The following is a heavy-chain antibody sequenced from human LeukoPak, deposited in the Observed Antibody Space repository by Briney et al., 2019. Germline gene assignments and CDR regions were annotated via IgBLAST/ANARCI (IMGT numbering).Heavy chain of an antibody. J-gene: IGHJ3*02. CDR3: ARDGGGHINGKDAFHI. V-gene: IGHV3-48*03. CDR2: ISSSGRTI. CDR1: GFIFSDYE. D-gene: IGHD3-16*01. Sequence: GGSLRLSCAASGFIFSDYEMNWVRQAPGKGLEWVSYISSSGRTIFYADSVKGRFTISRDSATNSLYLQMDSLRAEDTAVYYCARDGGGHINGKDAFHIWGAGPMVTVSS.